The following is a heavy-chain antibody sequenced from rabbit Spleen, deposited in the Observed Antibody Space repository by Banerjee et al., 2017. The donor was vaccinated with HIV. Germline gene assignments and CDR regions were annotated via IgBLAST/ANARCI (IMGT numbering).Heavy chain of an antibody. V-gene: IGHV1S40*01. J-gene: IGHJ4*01. CDR3: ARGSATMTMVITGYYFNL. CDR1: GFSFSSSYY. Sequence: QSLEESGGGLVKPGGTLTLTCTASGFSFSSSYYMCWVRQAPGKGLEWIACIYAGSSGSTAYASWAKGRFTISKTSSTTVPLQMTSLTAADTATYFCARGSATMTMVITGYYFNLWGPGTLVTVS. CDR2: IYAGSSGST. D-gene: IGHD2-1*01.